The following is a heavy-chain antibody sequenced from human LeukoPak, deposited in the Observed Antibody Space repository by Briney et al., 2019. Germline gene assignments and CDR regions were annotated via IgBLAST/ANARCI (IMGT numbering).Heavy chain of an antibody. V-gene: IGHV4-31*03. J-gene: IGHJ3*02. CDR3: ARDPQNWDGFDI. D-gene: IGHD2/OR15-2a*01. CDR1: GGSISSGDYY. Sequence: SETLSLTCTVSGGSISSGDYYWSWIRQHPGKGLEWIGYIYYSGNTNYNPSLKSRVTISVDTSKNQFSLKLSSVTAADTAVYYCARDPQNWDGFDIWGQGTIVTVSS. CDR2: IYYSGNT.